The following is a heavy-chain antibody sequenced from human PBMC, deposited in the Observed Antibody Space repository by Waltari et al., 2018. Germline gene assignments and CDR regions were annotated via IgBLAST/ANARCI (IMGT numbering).Heavy chain of an antibody. D-gene: IGHD5-18*01. J-gene: IGHJ4*01. CDR2: ISGSGISR. V-gene: IGHV3-23*01. CDR3: AKSSGYSYGLRLDY. Sequence: DVQLLESGGGFAQPGRSLRLCCTAAGFPFSNYTLTWVRQAPGKGLEWVSGISGSGISRYYADSVKGRFSISRDKSKNTMYMQMNSLRVEDTAVYYCAKSSGYSYGLRLDYWG. CDR1: GFPFSNYT.